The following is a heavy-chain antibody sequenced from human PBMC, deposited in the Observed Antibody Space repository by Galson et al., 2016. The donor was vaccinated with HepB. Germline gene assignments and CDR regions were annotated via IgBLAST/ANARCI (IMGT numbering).Heavy chain of an antibody. D-gene: IGHD2-2*01. V-gene: IGHV1-18*01. CDR1: GYSLTSYG. Sequence: SVKVSCKASGYSLTSYGINWVRQDPGQGLEWKGWISAYNGNTKYAQKFQGRVTMTTDTSTTTGYMELRSLRSDDTAVYYCARGGGDIVLLPAAYYYYYGMDVWGQGTTVAVSS. CDR2: ISAYNGNT. J-gene: IGHJ6*02. CDR3: ARGGGDIVLLPAAYYYYYGMDV.